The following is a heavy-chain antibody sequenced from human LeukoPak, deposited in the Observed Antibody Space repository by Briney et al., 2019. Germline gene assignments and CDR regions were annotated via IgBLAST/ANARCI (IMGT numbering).Heavy chain of an antibody. V-gene: IGHV3-7*01. J-gene: IGHJ4*02. Sequence: RGSLRLSCAASGFTFSNSWMAWVRQAPGKGLEWVANIKQDGSTKHYADSLKGRFTISRDNPKNSVYVQMNSLRADDTAVYYCARDTDGSLDYWGQGILVTVAS. CDR2: IKQDGSTK. CDR3: ARDTDGSLDY. CDR1: GFTFSNSW. D-gene: IGHD1-26*01.